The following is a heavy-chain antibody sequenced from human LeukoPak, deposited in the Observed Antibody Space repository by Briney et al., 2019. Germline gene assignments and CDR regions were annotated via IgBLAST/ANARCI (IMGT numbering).Heavy chain of an antibody. CDR1: GGSISSHY. Sequence: PSETLSLTCTVSGGSISSHYWSWIRQPPGKGLEWIGYIYYSGSTDYNPSLKSRVTISVDTSKNQFSLKLSSVTAADTAVYYCARESTDYDSSPRDAFDIWGQGTMVTVSS. J-gene: IGHJ3*02. CDR3: ARESTDYDSSPRDAFDI. CDR2: IYYSGST. V-gene: IGHV4-59*11. D-gene: IGHD3-22*01.